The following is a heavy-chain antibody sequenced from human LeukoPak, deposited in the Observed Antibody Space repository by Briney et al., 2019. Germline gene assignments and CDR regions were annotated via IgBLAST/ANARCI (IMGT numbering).Heavy chain of an antibody. CDR2: VYYSGST. CDR1: GDSICSYY. V-gene: IGHV4-59*01. CDR3: ARVLSLDYGDFYFDY. Sequence: SEILSLTCTVSGDSICSYYWSWIRQPPGKGLEWIGSVYYSGSTNYNPSLKSRVTISVDTSKNQFSLKLSSVAAADTAVYFCARVLSLDYGDFYFDYWGQGTLVTVSS. D-gene: IGHD4-17*01. J-gene: IGHJ4*02.